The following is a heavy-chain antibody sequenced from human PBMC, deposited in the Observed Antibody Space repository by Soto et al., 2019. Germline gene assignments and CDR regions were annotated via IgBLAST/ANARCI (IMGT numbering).Heavy chain of an antibody. CDR1: GYAFTTYG. CDR2: ISAHNGNT. J-gene: IGHJ4*02. CDR3: ARGRYGDY. Sequence: QVHLVQSGAEVKKPGASVKVSCKGSGYAFTTYGITWVRQAPGQGLEWRGWISAHNGNTNYAQKLQGRVTVTRDTSTSTAYMELRSLRSDDTAVYYWARGRYGDYWVQGALVTVSS. V-gene: IGHV1-18*01. D-gene: IGHD1-1*01.